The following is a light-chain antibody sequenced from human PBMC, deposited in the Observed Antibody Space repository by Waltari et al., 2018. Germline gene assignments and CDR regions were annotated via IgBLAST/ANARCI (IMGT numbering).Light chain of an antibody. CDR3: QQYNTYWLT. J-gene: IGKJ4*01. V-gene: IGKV1-5*03. CDR2: KAS. CDR1: QNINNW. Sequence: DIPLTQSPATLSASVGDRVTITCQASQNINNWLSWYQQKPGKAPKLLIYKASTLESGVPSRFSGSGSGTEFTLTITSLQPDDFATYHCQQYNTYWLTFGGGTKVEIK.